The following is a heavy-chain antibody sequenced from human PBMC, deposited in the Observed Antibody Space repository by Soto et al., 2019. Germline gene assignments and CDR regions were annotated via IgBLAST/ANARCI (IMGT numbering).Heavy chain of an antibody. Sequence: GASVKVSCKASGYTFTSYGISWVRQAPGQGLEWMGWISAYNGNTNYAQKLQGRVTMTTDTSTSTAYMELRSLRSDDTAVYYCAREFRSWDIAAAGPFDYWGQGTLVTVSS. CDR3: AREFRSWDIAAAGPFDY. CDR2: ISAYNGNT. J-gene: IGHJ4*02. D-gene: IGHD6-13*01. V-gene: IGHV1-18*04. CDR1: GYTFTSYG.